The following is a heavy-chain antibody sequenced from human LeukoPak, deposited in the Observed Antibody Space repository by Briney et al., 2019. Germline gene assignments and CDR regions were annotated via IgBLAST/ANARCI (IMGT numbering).Heavy chain of an antibody. V-gene: IGHV3-23*01. Sequence: GGSLRLSCTASGFTFSSYAMSWVRQAPGKGLQWVSAISGSGGSTYYADSVKGRFTISRDNSKNTLYLQMNSLRAEDTAVYYCAKSQWLVRWGNFDYWGQGTLVTVSS. CDR3: AKSQWLVRWGNFDY. CDR1: GFTFSSYA. CDR2: ISGSGGST. J-gene: IGHJ4*02. D-gene: IGHD6-19*01.